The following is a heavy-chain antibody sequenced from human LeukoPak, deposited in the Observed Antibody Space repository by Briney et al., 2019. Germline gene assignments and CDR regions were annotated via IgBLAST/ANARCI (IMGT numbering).Heavy chain of an antibody. V-gene: IGHV4-39*07. CDR2: IYYSGST. J-gene: IGHJ3*02. Sequence: SETLSLTCTVSGGSIGSSSYYWGWIRQPPGKGLEWIGSIYYSGSTYYNPSLKSRVTISVDTSKNQFSLKLSSVTAADTAVYYCARDCSSTSCYRAFDIWGQGTMVTVSS. CDR3: ARDCSSTSCYRAFDI. CDR1: GGSIGSSSYY. D-gene: IGHD2-2*01.